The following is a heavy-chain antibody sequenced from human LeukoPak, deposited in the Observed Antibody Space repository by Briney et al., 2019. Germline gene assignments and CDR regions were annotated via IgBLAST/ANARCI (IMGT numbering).Heavy chain of an antibody. CDR3: ARRLFYDSSGYFDY. CDR2: IYYSGST. CDR1: GVSISSSNSY. V-gene: IGHV4-39*01. J-gene: IGHJ4*02. D-gene: IGHD3-22*01. Sequence: PSETLSLTCTVSGVSISSSNSYWGWIRQPPGKGLEWIGSIYYSGSTYYNPSLKSRVTISVDTSKNQFSLKLSSVTAADTAVYYCARRLFYDSSGYFDYWGQGTLVTVSS.